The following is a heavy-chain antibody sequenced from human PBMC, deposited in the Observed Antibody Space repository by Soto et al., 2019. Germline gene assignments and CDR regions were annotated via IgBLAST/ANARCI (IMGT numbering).Heavy chain of an antibody. V-gene: IGHV1-69*14. CDR1: GGSFSTSS. J-gene: IGHJ3*02. CDR2: ILPIFGSA. D-gene: IGHD3-10*01. CDR3: ARGHEFGANSDAYDI. Sequence: QVLLVQSGAEMKKPGSSVKVSCKASGGSFSTSSINWVRQAPGQRPEWMANILPIFGSAGYTQKFQSRVTITAATSTNTSNMELRSILSEDTAVYYCARGHEFGANSDAYDIWGQGTMVTVSS.